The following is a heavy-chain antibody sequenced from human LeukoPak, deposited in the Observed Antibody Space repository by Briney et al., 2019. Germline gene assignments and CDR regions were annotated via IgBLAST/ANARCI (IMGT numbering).Heavy chain of an antibody. Sequence: SETLSLTCTVSGGSISSSSYYWGWIRQPPGKGLEWIGSIYYSGSTYYNPSLKSRVTISVDTSKNQFSLKLSSVTAADTAVYYCARGFMWELRGGWVVPKNYYFDYWGQGTLVTVSS. CDR3: ARGFMWELRGGWVVPKNYYFDY. CDR2: IYYSGST. J-gene: IGHJ4*02. D-gene: IGHD1-26*01. V-gene: IGHV4-39*07. CDR1: GGSISSSSYY.